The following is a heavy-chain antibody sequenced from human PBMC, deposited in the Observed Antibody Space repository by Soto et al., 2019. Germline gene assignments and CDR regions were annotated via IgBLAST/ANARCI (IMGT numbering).Heavy chain of an antibody. J-gene: IGHJ5*02. CDR1: GFSLSTSGVG. CDR3: AYRQDDRGSWDSGWFDP. V-gene: IGHV2-5*02. CDR2: IYWDDDK. Sequence: QITLKESGPTLVEPTQTLTLTCAFSGFSLSTSGVGVGWIRQPPGKALEWLAFIYWDDDKRYSPSLKTRLTIIQDTSITPVVLIMTNMDPVDTATYYCAYRQDDRGSWDSGWFDPWGQGTLVTVSS. D-gene: IGHD3-9*01.